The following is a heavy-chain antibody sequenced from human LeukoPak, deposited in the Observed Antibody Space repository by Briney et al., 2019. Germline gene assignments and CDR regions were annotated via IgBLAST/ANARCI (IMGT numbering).Heavy chain of an antibody. D-gene: IGHD4-11*01. J-gene: IGHJ4*02. CDR1: GFTFSSYA. V-gene: IGHV3-23*01. CDR2: ISGSGGST. Sequence: GGSLRLSCAASGFTFSSYAMSWVRQAPGKGLEWVSAISGSGGSTYYADSVKGRFTISRDNSKNTLYLRMNSLRAEDTAVYYCAKDFTVTTAYYFDYWGQGTLVTVSS. CDR3: AKDFTVTTAYYFDY.